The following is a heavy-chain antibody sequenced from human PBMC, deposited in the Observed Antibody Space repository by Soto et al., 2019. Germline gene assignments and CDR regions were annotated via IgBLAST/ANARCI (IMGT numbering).Heavy chain of an antibody. Sequence: ASVKVSCKASGYTFTSYGISWVRQAPGQGLEWMGWISAYNGNTNYAQKLQGRVTMTTDTSTSTAYMELRSLRSDDTAVYYCARDRLGIASADSFSYYYYGMVVWGQGTTVTVSS. CDR3: ARDRLGIASADSFSYYYYGMVV. V-gene: IGHV1-18*01. CDR1: GYTFTSYG. J-gene: IGHJ6*02. D-gene: IGHD6-13*01. CDR2: ISAYNGNT.